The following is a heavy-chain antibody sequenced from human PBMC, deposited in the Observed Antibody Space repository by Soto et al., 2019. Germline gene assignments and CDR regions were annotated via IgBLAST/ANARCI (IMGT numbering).Heavy chain of an antibody. V-gene: IGHV1-46*01. CDR1: RYTFTYYQ. CDR2: INPSGGST. Sequence: XSVNVTFQASRYTFTYYQFHGVRQAPGQGREWMGIINPSGGSTSYAQKFQGRVTMTRDTSTCTVYMELSSLRSEDTAVYYCARGGSSSSWHFDYWGQGTLVTVSS. CDR3: ARGGSSSSWHFDY. D-gene: IGHD6-6*01. J-gene: IGHJ4*02.